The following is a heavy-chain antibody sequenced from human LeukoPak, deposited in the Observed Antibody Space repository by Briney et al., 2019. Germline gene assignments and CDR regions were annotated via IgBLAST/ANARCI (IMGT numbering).Heavy chain of an antibody. CDR1: GFTFSSYA. Sequence: GGSLRLSCAASGFTFSSYAMHWVRQAPGKGLEWVAVISYDGSNKYYADSVKGRFTISRDNSKNTLYLQMNSLRAEDTAVYYCASLGGITVTGPYDFDYWGQGTVVTVSS. J-gene: IGHJ4*02. D-gene: IGHD1-20*01. V-gene: IGHV3-30-3*01. CDR3: ASLGGITVTGPYDFDY. CDR2: ISYDGSNK.